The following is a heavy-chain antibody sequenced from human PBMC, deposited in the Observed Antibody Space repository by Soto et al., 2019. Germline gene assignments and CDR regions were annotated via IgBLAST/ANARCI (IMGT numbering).Heavy chain of an antibody. V-gene: IGHV1-69*02. J-gene: IGHJ6*03. CDR3: ARAGIPPDHYYYYYMDV. D-gene: IGHD1-20*01. Sequence: SVKVSCKASGGTFSSYTISWVRQAPGQGLEWMGRIIPILGIANYAQKFQGRVTITADKSTSTAYMELSSLRSEDTAVYYCARAGIPPDHYYYYYMDVSGKGTTVTVSS. CDR2: IIPILGIA. CDR1: GGTFSSYT.